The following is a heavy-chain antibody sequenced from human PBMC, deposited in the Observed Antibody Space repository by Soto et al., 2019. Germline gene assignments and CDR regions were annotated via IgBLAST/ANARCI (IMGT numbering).Heavy chain of an antibody. D-gene: IGHD1-26*01. CDR2: IFSSGRT. J-gene: IGHJ4*02. CDR3: AKGWDVKYFDH. Sequence: VQRQESGPGLVKPSETLSLSCDVSGASLLSSYWSWVRQPPGKGLEWIGHIFSSGRTSYNPSLKSRVTMSIDTPNNEFSLNLKSVTAAYTAVYYCAKGWDVKYFDHWGQGARVTVSS. CDR1: GASLLSSY. V-gene: IGHV4-4*07.